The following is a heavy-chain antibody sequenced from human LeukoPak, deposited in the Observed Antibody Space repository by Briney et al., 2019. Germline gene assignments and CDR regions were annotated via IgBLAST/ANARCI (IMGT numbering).Heavy chain of an antibody. J-gene: IGHJ1*01. CDR2: IKKDGREK. D-gene: IGHD1-26*01. CDR1: GFTFSSYW. CDR3: AKDRDGYSGYFQH. Sequence: GGSLRLSCAASGFTFSSYWMTWVRQAPGKGLEWVANIKKDGREKNYVDSVKGRFTISRDNAKNSLYLQMNSLRAEDTAVYYCAKDRDGYSGYFQHWGQGTLVTVSS. V-gene: IGHV3-7*01.